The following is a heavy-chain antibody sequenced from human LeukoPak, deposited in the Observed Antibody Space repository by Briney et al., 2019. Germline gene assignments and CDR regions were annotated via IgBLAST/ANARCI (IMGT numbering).Heavy chain of an antibody. Sequence: SETLSLTCTVSGGSISSSSYYWGWIRQPPGKGLEWIGSIYYSGSTYYNPSLKSRVTISVDTSKNQFSLKLSSVTAADTAVYYCARHPAGGGYDYWLDPWGQGTLVTVSS. V-gene: IGHV4-39*01. CDR2: IYYSGST. J-gene: IGHJ5*02. CDR3: ARHPAGGGYDYWLDP. CDR1: GGSISSSSYY. D-gene: IGHD5-12*01.